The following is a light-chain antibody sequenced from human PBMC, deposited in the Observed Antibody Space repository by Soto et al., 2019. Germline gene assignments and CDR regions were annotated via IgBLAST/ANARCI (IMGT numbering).Light chain of an antibody. Sequence: EIVLTQSPGTLSLATGERATLSCRASQSVSSSCLAWYQQKPGQAPRLLIYGASSRATGIPDRFSGSGSGTDFTLTISRLEPEDFAVYYSQQYGSSPPWYTFGQGTKLEIK. CDR1: QSVSSSC. J-gene: IGKJ2*01. V-gene: IGKV3-20*01. CDR3: QQYGSSPPWYT. CDR2: GAS.